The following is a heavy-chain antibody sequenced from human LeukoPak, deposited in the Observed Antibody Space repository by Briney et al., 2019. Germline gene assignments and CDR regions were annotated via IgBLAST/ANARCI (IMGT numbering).Heavy chain of an antibody. CDR3: ARSKWELPTGEFDY. Sequence: GGSLRLSCAASGFTFSSYWMSWVRQAPGKGLEWVANIKQDGSEKYYVDSVKGRFTISRDNAKDSLYLQMDSLRAEDTAVYYCARSKWELPTGEFDYWGQETLVTVSS. V-gene: IGHV3-7*03. CDR1: GFTFSSYW. J-gene: IGHJ4*02. CDR2: IKQDGSEK. D-gene: IGHD1-26*01.